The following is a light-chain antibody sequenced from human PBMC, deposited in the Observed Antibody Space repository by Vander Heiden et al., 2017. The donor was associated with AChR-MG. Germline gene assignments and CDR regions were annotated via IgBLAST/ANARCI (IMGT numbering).Light chain of an antibody. Sequence: HPVLTQPPSASASLGASVTLTRLLSSGYSNWKVDWYQQGQGKGPRFGMQVGTGGIVVSKGGGIRARFSVLGSDPNRYLTINNIQEEDESDDDGGADHGSGSNFVDPWVFGGGTKLTVL. J-gene: IGLJ2*01. CDR3: GADHGSGSNFVDPWV. V-gene: IGLV9-49*01. CDR2: VGTGGIVV. CDR1: SGYSNWK.